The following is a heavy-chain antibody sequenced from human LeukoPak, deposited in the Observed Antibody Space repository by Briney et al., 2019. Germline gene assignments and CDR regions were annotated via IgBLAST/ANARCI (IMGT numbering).Heavy chain of an antibody. CDR1: GFTFSSYW. V-gene: IGHV3-7*01. J-gene: IGHJ6*02. CDR2: IKQDGSEK. CDR3: ARVEGSGSYDAYYYYGMDV. D-gene: IGHD3-10*01. Sequence: GGSLRLSCAASGFTFSSYWMSWVRQAPGKGPEWVANIKQDGSEKYYVDSVKGRFTISRDNAKNSLYLQMNSLRAEDTAVYYCARVEGSGSYDAYYYYGMDVWGQGTTVSVSS.